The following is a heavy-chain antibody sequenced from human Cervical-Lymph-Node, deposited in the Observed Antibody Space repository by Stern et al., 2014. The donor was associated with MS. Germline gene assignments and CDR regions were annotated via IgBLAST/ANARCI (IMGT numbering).Heavy chain of an antibody. J-gene: IGHJ6*02. CDR2: VNHNGDA. V-gene: IGHV4-59*01. CDR3: ARVNRVVVATHYYYGMDV. Sequence: QLQLQESGPGLVKPSEALSLTCSVSCGSISSYFWTWIRQPPGKGLEWIGYVNHNGDADYNSSLKGRVTISVDTSRNRLSLKLSSVTVADTAVYYCARVNRVVVATHYYYGMDVWGQGTTVTVSS. CDR1: CGSISSYF. D-gene: IGHD2-21*01.